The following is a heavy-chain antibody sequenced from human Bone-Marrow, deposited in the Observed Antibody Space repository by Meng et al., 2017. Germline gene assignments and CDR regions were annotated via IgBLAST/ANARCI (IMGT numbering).Heavy chain of an antibody. D-gene: IGHD6-19*01. V-gene: IGHV4-39*07. CDR2: IYYSGST. CDR3: ARVGYGYSSCWYLSFGVDAFDI. J-gene: IGHJ3*02. Sequence: SETLSLTCTVSGGSISSSSYYWGWIRQPPGKGLEWIGSIYYSGSTYYNPSLKSRVTISVDTSKTQFSLKLSSATAADTAVYYCARVGYGYSSCWYLSFGVDAFDIWGQGKTVTVSS. CDR1: GGSISSSSYY.